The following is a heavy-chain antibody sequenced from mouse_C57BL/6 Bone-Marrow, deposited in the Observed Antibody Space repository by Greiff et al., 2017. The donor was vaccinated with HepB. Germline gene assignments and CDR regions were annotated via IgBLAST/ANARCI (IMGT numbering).Heavy chain of an antibody. D-gene: IGHD4-1*01. CDR2: INPNNGGT. Sequence: VKPGASVKMSCKASGYTFTDYNMHWVKQSHGKSLEWIGYINPNNGGTSYNQKFKGKATLTVNKSSSTAYMELRSLTSEDSAVYYCARLRLTGPFDYWGQGTTLTVSS. CDR1: GYTFTDYN. V-gene: IGHV1-22*01. CDR3: ARLRLTGPFDY. J-gene: IGHJ2*01.